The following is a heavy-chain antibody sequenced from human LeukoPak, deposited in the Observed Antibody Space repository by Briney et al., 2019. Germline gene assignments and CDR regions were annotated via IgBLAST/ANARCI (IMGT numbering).Heavy chain of an antibody. CDR2: ICGSGGST. Sequence: GGSLRLSCAASGFTFSSYAMSWVRQAPGKGLEWVPAICGSGGSTYYAASVKRRFTISRDNSKNTLYLQMNSRRAEDTAVYYCAKVMKDYGDHYEPPLFYYWGQGDLVTVSS. J-gene: IGHJ4*02. V-gene: IGHV3-23*01. CDR1: GFTFSSYA. D-gene: IGHD4-17*01. CDR3: AKVMKDYGDHYEPPLFYY.